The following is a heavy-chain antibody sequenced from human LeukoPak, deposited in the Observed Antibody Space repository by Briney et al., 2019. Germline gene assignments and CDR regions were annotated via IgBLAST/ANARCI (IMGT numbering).Heavy chain of an antibody. D-gene: IGHD3-22*01. CDR2: ISSSSSTI. V-gene: IGHV3-48*01. CDR1: GFTFSSYS. Sequence: GGSLRLSCAASGFTFSSYSMNWVRQAPGKGLEWVSYISSSSSTIYYADSVKGRFTISRDNAKNSLYLQMNSLRAEDTAAYYCAREGNYYDSSGYFNFDYWGQGTLVTVSS. CDR3: AREGNYYDSSGYFNFDY. J-gene: IGHJ4*02.